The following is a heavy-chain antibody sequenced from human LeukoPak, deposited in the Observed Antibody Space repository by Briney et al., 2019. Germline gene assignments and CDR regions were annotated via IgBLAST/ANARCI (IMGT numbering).Heavy chain of an antibody. CDR1: GFTFSSYW. Sequence: GGSLRLSCAVSGFTFSSYWMSWVRQAPGKGLEWVGNIKEDGSEKYYVDSVKGRFTISRDNAKNSLYLQMNSLRAEDTAVYYCARVTVAESVDYWGQGTLVTVSS. D-gene: IGHD1-14*01. V-gene: IGHV3-7*01. J-gene: IGHJ4*02. CDR3: ARVTVAESVDY. CDR2: IKEDGSEK.